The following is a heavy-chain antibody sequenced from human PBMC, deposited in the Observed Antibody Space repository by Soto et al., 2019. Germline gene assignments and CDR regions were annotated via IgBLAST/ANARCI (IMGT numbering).Heavy chain of an antibody. CDR1: GFTFSTYS. CDR3: LIAVAGSFAPDY. V-gene: IGHV3-21*01. D-gene: IGHD6-19*01. J-gene: IGHJ4*02. CDR2: ISSSSTYI. Sequence: EVQLVESGGGLVKPGGSLRLSCAASGFTFSTYSMNWVRQAPGKGLEWVSYISSSSTYIYYADSVKGRFTISRDNAKNSLYLQMNSLRAEDTAVYYCLIAVAGSFAPDYWGQGTLVPVSS.